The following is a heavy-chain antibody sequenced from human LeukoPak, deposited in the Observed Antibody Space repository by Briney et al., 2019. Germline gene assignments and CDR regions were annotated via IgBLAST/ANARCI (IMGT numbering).Heavy chain of an antibody. CDR1: VDTVSNRNAA. D-gene: IGHD1-26*01. V-gene: IGHV6-1*01. CDR3: AREGVGATMAN. CDR2: TYYRSKWYN. Sequence: SQILSLTCAISVDTVSNRNAAWNWIRQSPTRGLEWLGRTYYRSKWYNDYAVFMKGRIDINPDTSKNQFSLRLNPVTPEDTAVYFCAREGVGATMANWGQGTLVTVSS. J-gene: IGHJ4*02.